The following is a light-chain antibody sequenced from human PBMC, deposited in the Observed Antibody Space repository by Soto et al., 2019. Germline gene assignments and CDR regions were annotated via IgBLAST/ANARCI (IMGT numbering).Light chain of an antibody. CDR3: QQYNSYPWT. J-gene: IGKJ1*01. CDR2: DAC. CDR1: QSISSW. V-gene: IGKV1-5*01. Sequence: DIQMTQSPSTLSASVGDRVTITCRASQSISSWLAWYQQKPGKAPKLLIYDACSLESGVPSRFGGSGSGTEFTLTISSLQPDDFATYYCQQYNSYPWTFGQGTKVEIK.